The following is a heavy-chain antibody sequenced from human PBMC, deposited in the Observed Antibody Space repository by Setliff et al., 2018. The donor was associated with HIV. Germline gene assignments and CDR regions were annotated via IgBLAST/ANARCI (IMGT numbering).Heavy chain of an antibody. CDR2: IKQDGSEK. J-gene: IGHJ3*02. CDR3: ARETITMIVVVRAFDI. CDR1: GFTFSSYW. D-gene: IGHD3-22*01. V-gene: IGHV3-7*01. Sequence: GGSLRLSCAASGFTFSSYWMSWVRQAPGKGLEWVANIKQDGSEKYYVDSVKGRFTISRDNAKNSLYLQMNSLRAEDTAVYYCARETITMIVVVRAFDIWGQGTMVTVS.